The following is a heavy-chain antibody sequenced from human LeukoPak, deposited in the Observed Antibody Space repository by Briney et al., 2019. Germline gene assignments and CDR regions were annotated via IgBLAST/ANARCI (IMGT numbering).Heavy chain of an antibody. CDR3: ARVRAARPYYYYYYMDV. J-gene: IGHJ6*03. CDR1: GGTFSSYA. V-gene: IGHV1-69*05. D-gene: IGHD6-6*01. Sequence: SVKVSCKASGGTFSSYAISWVRQAPGQGLEWMGGIIPIFGTANHAQKFQGRVTITTDESTSTAYMELSSLRSEDTAVYYCARVRAARPYYYYYYMDVWGKGTTVTVSS. CDR2: IIPIFGTA.